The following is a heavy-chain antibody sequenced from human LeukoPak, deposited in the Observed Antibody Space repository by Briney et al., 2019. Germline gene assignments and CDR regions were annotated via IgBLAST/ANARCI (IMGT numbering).Heavy chain of an antibody. CDR1: GGSMSNYY. V-gene: IGHV4-59*01. CDR3: ATNLPGYSYGYWVA. CDR2: MLYTGSG. J-gene: IGHJ5*02. Sequence: SETLSLTCTVSGGSMSNYYWNWIRKPPGKGLEWIGYMLYTGSGKYNTSLKSRVTISVDTSKRQISLKLTSVTTADTAVYYCATNLPGYSYGYWVAWGQGTLVTVSP. D-gene: IGHD5-18*01.